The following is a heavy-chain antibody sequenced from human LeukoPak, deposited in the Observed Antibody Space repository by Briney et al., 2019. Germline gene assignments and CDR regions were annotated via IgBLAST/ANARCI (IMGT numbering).Heavy chain of an antibody. CDR2: IIGSGTTT. CDR1: GFTFSSYE. CDR3: VGDRGGEYSGDSLFDP. Sequence: GGSLRLSCAASGFTFSSYEMNWVRQAPGKGLEWLSYIIGSGTTTQYADSVRDRFTISRDNDKNSLYLQMNSLRADDTAVYYCVGDRGGEYSGDSLFDPWGQGTLVTVSS. D-gene: IGHD2/OR15-2a*01. J-gene: IGHJ5*02. V-gene: IGHV3-48*03.